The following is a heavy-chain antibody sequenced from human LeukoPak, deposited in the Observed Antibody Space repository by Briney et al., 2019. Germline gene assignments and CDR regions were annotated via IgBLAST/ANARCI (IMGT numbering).Heavy chain of an antibody. CDR1: GYSFINYW. Sequence: GESLKISCKGSGYSFINYWIDWVRQMPGKGLEWVGNIYPGDFDIRYSPSFQGQVTISADKSISTAYLQWSSLEASDTAMYYCARRACSADSCLDYWGQGTLVTVSS. V-gene: IGHV5-51*01. CDR2: IYPGDFDI. D-gene: IGHD2-15*01. CDR3: ARRACSADSCLDY. J-gene: IGHJ4*02.